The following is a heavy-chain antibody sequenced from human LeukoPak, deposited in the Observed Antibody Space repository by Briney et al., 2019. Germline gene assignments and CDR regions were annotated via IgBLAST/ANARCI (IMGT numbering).Heavy chain of an antibody. D-gene: IGHD1-14*01. CDR2: IYYSGST. V-gene: IGHV4-59*01. CDR3: ARRTSGVYDY. CDR1: GGSISSSY. J-gene: IGHJ4*02. Sequence: PSETLSLTCTVSGGSISSSYWSWIRQPPGKGLEWIGYIYYSGSTNYNPSLKSRVTISVDTSKNQFSLKLGSVTAADTAVYYCARRTSGVYDYWGQGTLVTVSS.